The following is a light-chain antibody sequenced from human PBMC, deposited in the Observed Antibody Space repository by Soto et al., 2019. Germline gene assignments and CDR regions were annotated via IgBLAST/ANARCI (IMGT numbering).Light chain of an antibody. CDR2: GAS. Sequence: EIVMTQSPATLSVSPGERATLSCRASQSVSSNLAWYQQKPGQAPRLLIYGASTRATGITVRFSGSGSGTEFTLTISSLQSEDFAVYYCQQYNRWPFTFGPGTRVDI. V-gene: IGKV3-15*01. CDR1: QSVSSN. CDR3: QQYNRWPFT. J-gene: IGKJ3*01.